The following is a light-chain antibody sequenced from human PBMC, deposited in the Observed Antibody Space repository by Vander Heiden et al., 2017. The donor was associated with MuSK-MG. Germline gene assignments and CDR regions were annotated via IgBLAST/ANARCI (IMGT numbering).Light chain of an antibody. Sequence: EIVLTQSPATLSLSPGESATLSCRASQSVSSNLAWYQQKPGQPPRLLIHGASTRAAGIPARFSGSGYGTEFTLTISSRQSEDFAVYYCHQDNNWPPWTFGQGTKVXIK. CDR2: GAS. CDR1: QSVSSN. J-gene: IGKJ1*01. V-gene: IGKV3-15*01. CDR3: HQDNNWPPWT.